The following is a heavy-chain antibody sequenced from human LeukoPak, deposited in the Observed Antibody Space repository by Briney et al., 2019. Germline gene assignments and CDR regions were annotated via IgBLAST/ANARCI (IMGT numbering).Heavy chain of an antibody. CDR3: ARHLGLSSWYDYFDY. CDR1: GFTFSDLY. J-gene: IGHJ4*02. D-gene: IGHD6-13*01. Sequence: GGSLRLSCAASGFTFSDLYMSWIRQAPGKGLEWVSYISSSSTYTNYADSVKGRFTIPRDNAKNSLYLQMDSLRAEDTAVYYCARHLGLSSWYDYFDYWGQGTLVTVSS. V-gene: IGHV3-11*06. CDR2: ISSSSTYT.